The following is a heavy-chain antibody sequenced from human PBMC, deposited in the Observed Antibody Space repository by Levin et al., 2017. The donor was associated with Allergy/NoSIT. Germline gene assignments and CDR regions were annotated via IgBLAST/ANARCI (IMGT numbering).Heavy chain of an antibody. J-gene: IGHJ5*01. Sequence: ASVKVSCKASEYTFTAFYFHWVRQAPGRGLEWMGWIKPNNGATVYAPRFQGRVIMTRETSVTTIYMELSSLISDDTAVYYCATSDVRMATTSLDSWGQGTLVSVSS. CDR3: ATSDVRMATTSLDS. CDR2: IKPNNGAT. V-gene: IGHV1-2*02. CDR1: EYTFTAFY. D-gene: IGHD1-14*01.